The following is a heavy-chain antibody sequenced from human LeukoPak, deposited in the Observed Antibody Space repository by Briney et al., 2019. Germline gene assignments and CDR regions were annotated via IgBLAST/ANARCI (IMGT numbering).Heavy chain of an antibody. CDR1: GFIFSSYW. V-gene: IGHV3-7*03. J-gene: IGHJ6*04. Sequence: GGSLRLSCAASGFIFSSYWMSWVRQDPGKGLEWVANIKEDGSEKYYVDSVKGRFTISRDNAKNSLYLQKNSLRAEDTAVYYCARRALRYGSSTSCPAQYYGVDVWGKGTTVTVSS. D-gene: IGHD2-2*01. CDR3: ARRALRYGSSTSCPAQYYGVDV. CDR2: IKEDGSEK.